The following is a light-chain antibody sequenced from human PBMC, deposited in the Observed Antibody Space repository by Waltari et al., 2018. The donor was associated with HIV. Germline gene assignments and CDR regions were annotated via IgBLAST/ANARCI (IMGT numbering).Light chain of an antibody. CDR3: MQALQTLS. Sequence: EIAMTQSPLSLPVPPGEPASISCPSSQSLLHSNGYNFLDWYLQRPRQSPQLLIYLGFYRASGVPDRFSGSGAGTNFTLTINRVEAEDAGIYYCMQALQTLSFGEGTKVEIK. V-gene: IGKV2-28*01. CDR1: QSLLHSNGYNF. CDR2: LGF. J-gene: IGKJ4*01.